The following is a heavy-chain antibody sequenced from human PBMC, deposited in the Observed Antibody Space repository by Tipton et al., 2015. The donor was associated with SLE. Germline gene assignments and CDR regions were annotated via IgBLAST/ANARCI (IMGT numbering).Heavy chain of an antibody. Sequence: TLSLTCAVYGGSFSGYYWSWIRQPPGKGLEWIGEINHSGSTNYNPSLKSRVTISVDTSKNQFSLKLSSVTAADTAVYYCASLRTEYYYGSRADYWGQGTRVTVSS. CDR2: INHSGST. V-gene: IGHV4-34*01. D-gene: IGHD3-10*01. CDR3: ASLRTEYYYGSRADY. J-gene: IGHJ4*02. CDR1: GGSFSGYY.